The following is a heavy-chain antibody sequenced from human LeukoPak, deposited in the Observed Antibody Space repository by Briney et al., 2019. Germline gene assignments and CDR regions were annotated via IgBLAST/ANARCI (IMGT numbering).Heavy chain of an antibody. J-gene: IGHJ3*02. CDR2: ISGSGGST. CDR3: AKDHSCSGGSCLDAFDI. D-gene: IGHD2-15*01. V-gene: IGHV3-23*01. Sequence: GGSLRLSCAASGFSFSNYAMNWVRQAPGKGLEWVSGISGSGGSTYYADSVKGRFTISRDNSKNTLYLQMNSLRAEDTAVYYCAKDHSCSGGSCLDAFDIWGQGTMVTVSS. CDR1: GFSFSNYA.